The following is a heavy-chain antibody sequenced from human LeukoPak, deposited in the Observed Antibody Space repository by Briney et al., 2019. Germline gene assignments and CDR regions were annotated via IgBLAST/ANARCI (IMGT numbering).Heavy chain of an antibody. CDR1: GFTFSSYS. CDR2: ISSSSSYI. D-gene: IGHD5-18*01. CDR3: AREVRTAMVTCFDH. V-gene: IGHV3-21*01. J-gene: IGHJ4*02. Sequence: GGSLRLSCAASGFTFSSYSMNWVRQAPGKGLEWVSSISSSSSYIYYADSVKGRFTISRDNAKNSLYLQMNSLRAEDTAVYYCAREVRTAMVTCFDHWGQGTLVTVSS.